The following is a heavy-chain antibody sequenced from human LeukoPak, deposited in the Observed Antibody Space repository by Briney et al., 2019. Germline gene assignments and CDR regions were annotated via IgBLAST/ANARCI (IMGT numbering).Heavy chain of an antibody. D-gene: IGHD5-12*01. J-gene: IGHJ4*02. V-gene: IGHV3-9*01. Sequence: PGRSLRLSCAASGFTFDDYAMHWVRQAPGKGLEWVSGLSWNSAYIGYADSVKGRFTISRDNAKNSLYLQMNSLRAEDTALYYCAKDKGYSGYDSEFDYWGQGTLVTVSS. CDR3: AKDKGYSGYDSEFDY. CDR2: LSWNSAYI. CDR1: GFTFDDYA.